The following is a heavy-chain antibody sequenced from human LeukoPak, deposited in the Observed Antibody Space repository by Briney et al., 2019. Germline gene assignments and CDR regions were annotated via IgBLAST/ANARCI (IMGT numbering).Heavy chain of an antibody. CDR2: IYTSGST. CDR1: GYSISSGYY. V-gene: IGHV4-61*02. J-gene: IGHJ4*02. CDR3: ARVYYDSSGYSDYFDY. Sequence: PSETLSLTCTVSGYSISSGYYWGWIRQPAGKGLEWIGRIYTSGSTNYNPSLKSRVTISVDTSKNQFSLKLSSVTAADTAVYYCARVYYDSSGYSDYFDYWGQGTLVTVSS. D-gene: IGHD3-22*01.